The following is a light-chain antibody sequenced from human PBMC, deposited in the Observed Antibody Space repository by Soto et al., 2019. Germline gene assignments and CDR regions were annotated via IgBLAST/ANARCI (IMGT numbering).Light chain of an antibody. CDR2: GNS. CDR3: QSYDSSLSGYV. CDR1: RSNIGAGYD. Sequence: QSVLTPPPSVSGAPGQRVTISCTGSRSNIGAGYDVHWYQQLPGTAPKLLIYGNSNRPSGVPDRFSGSKSGTSASLAITGLQAEDEADYSCQSYDSSLSGYVFGTGTKVTVL. J-gene: IGLJ1*01. V-gene: IGLV1-40*01.